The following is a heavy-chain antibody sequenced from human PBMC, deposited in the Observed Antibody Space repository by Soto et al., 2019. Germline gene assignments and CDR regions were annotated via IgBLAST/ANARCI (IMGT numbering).Heavy chain of an antibody. Sequence: GASVKVSCKVSGYTLTELSMHWVRQAPGKGLEWMGGFDPEDGETIYAQKFQGRVTMTEDTSTDTAYMELSSLRSEDTAVYYCATAPVKTKLASPVTAYYYYYMDVWGKGTTVTVSS. D-gene: IGHD2-21*02. CDR3: ATAPVKTKLASPVTAYYYYYMDV. J-gene: IGHJ6*03. V-gene: IGHV1-24*01. CDR1: GYTLTELS. CDR2: FDPEDGET.